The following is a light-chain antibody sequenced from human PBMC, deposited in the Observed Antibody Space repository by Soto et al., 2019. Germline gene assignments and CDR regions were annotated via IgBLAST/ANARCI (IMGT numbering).Light chain of an antibody. Sequence: ENVLTQSPGTLSLSPGERATLSCRASQSISSSYLAWYQQKPGQAPRLVMYGASSRATGIPDRFSGFVSGTDFTLTISRLEPEDSAVYYCQQYGSSAPFIFGPGTKVDS. CDR3: QQYGSSAPFI. J-gene: IGKJ3*01. CDR2: GAS. CDR1: QSISSSY. V-gene: IGKV3-20*01.